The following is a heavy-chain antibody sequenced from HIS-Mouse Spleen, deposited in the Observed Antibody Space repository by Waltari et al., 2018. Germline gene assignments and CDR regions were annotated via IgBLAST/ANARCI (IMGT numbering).Heavy chain of an antibody. V-gene: IGHV4-39*07. CDR2: IYYSGST. Sequence: QLQLQESGPGLVKPSETLSLTCTVSGVSIISSIAYWGWLRQPPGKGLEWIGSIYYSGSTYYNPSLKSRVTISVDTSKNQFSLKLSSVTAADTAVYYCAREIPYSSSWYDWYFDLWGRGTLVTVSS. J-gene: IGHJ2*01. D-gene: IGHD6-13*01. CDR1: GVSIISSIAY. CDR3: AREIPYSSSWYDWYFDL.